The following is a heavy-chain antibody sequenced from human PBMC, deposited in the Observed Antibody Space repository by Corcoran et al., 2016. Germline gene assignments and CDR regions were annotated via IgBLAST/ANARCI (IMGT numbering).Heavy chain of an antibody. V-gene: IGHV2-5*01. D-gene: IGHD2-2*01. CDR1: GFSLSTSGVG. J-gene: IGHJ5*02. CDR2: IYWNDDK. Sequence: QITLKESGPTLVKPTQTLTLTCTFSGFSLSTSGVGVGWIRQPPGKALEWLALIYWNDDKRYSPSLKSRLTITKDTSKNQVVLTMTNMDPVDTATYYCAHLPVVVVPATSTSGGAWFDPWGQGTLVTVYS. CDR3: AHLPVVVVPATSTSGGAWFDP.